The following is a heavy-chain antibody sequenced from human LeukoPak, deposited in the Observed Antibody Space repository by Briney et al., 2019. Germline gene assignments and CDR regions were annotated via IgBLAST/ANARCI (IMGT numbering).Heavy chain of an antibody. CDR2: ISSSGSTI. Sequence: GGSLRLSCAASGFTFSSYEMNWVRQAPGKGLEWVSYISSSGSTIYYADSVKGRFTISRDNSKNTLYLQMNGLRAEDTAVYYCARRNCSSTRCYVDYWGQGTLVTVSS. CDR3: ARRNCSSTRCYVDY. V-gene: IGHV3-48*03. D-gene: IGHD2-2*01. CDR1: GFTFSSYE. J-gene: IGHJ4*02.